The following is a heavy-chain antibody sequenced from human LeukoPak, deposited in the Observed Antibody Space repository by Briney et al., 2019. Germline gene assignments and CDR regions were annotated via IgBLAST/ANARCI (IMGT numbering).Heavy chain of an antibody. CDR2: IRAGGDNT. V-gene: IGHV3-23*01. Sequence: GGSLRLSCAASGFTFSSYGMSWVRQAPGKGLEWVSGIRAGGDNTYHADSVKGRFTISRDSSKNTLFLQMNRLRPEDAAVYYCAKAPVTTCRGAFCYPFDYWGLGTLVTVSS. D-gene: IGHD2-15*01. CDR1: GFTFSSYG. CDR3: AKAPVTTCRGAFCYPFDY. J-gene: IGHJ4*02.